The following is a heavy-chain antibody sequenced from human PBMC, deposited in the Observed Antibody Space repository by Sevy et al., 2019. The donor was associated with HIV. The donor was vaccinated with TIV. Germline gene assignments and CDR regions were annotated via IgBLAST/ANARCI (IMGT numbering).Heavy chain of an antibody. CDR2: IYYRGST. V-gene: IGHV4-39*01. CDR1: GGSIANSNSH. D-gene: IGHD5-12*01. Sequence: SETLSLACTVSGGSIANSNSHWGWIRQSPGKGLECIGSIYYRGSTFYNPSLKSRVTISVDTSKNQFSLRLSSVIAADTAVYYCARKGDGYNQYYFDYWVQGSLVTVSS. J-gene: IGHJ4*02. CDR3: ARKGDGYNQYYFDY.